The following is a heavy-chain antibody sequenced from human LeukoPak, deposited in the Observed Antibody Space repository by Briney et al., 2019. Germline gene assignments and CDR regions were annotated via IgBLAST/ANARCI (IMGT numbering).Heavy chain of an antibody. CDR3: ASTEWNYAR. CDR2: IHYSGST. J-gene: IGHJ4*02. D-gene: IGHD1-7*01. Sequence: PSETLSLTCTVSGGSITSYYWSWMRQPPGKGLERIGYIHYSGSTNYNPSLKSRVTISLDTSRTQFSLKMTSVTAADTAVYYCASTEWNYARWGQGTLVTVSS. V-gene: IGHV4-59*08. CDR1: GGSITSYY.